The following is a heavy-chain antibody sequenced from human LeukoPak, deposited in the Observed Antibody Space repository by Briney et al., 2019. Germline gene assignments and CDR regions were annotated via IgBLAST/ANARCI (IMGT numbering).Heavy chain of an antibody. Sequence: ASVKVSCKTSGYTFTSYYMHWVGQPPGQGLEWMGIINPSGGSTSYAQKFQGRVTMARDTSTSTVDMELSSLRSEDTAVYYCARSRGKGVQPLAPFDYWGQGTLVTVSS. V-gene: IGHV1-46*01. CDR2: INPSGGST. D-gene: IGHD3-10*01. CDR1: GYTFTSYY. J-gene: IGHJ4*02. CDR3: ARSRGKGVQPLAPFDY.